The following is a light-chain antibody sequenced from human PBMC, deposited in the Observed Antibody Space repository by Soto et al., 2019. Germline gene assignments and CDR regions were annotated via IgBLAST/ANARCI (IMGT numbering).Light chain of an antibody. CDR1: QGISDH. CDR3: QQYHNHPVT. J-gene: IGKJ4*01. Sequence: DVQMTQSPSSLSASVGDRVTITCRARQGISDHLAWFQQKPGKDPKSLLYGASTLQSGAPSQFSGSGSGTDFTRTISSLQPEDFATDYCQQYHNHPVTFGGGTKVEI. CDR2: GAS. V-gene: IGKV1-16*02.